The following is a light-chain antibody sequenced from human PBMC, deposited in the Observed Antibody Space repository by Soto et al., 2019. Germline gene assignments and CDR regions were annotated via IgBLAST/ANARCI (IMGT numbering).Light chain of an antibody. CDR2: DAS. J-gene: IGKJ1*01. V-gene: IGKV1-5*01. Sequence: DIQMTHSPSSLSASVLYIVTITCRASQTISGWLALYQQRPGKAPNLLIFDASTLESGVPSRFSGSGSGTTFTLTISSLQSDDFATYYCLQYNGYYRTFGQGTKVDIK. CDR3: LQYNGYYRT. CDR1: QTISGW.